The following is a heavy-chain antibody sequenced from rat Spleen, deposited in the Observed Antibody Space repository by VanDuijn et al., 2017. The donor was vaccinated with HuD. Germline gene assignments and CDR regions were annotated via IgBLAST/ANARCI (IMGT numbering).Heavy chain of an antibody. Sequence: QVQLKESGPGLVQPSQTLSLTCTVSGFSLSNYGVFWVRQPPGKGLEWMGVIWGNGNANYNSALKSRLSISRDTAKSQVFLKVNNLQTEDTAMYFCASPTWDLGRYWGQGVMVTVSS. CDR1: GFSLSNYG. CDR3: ASPTWDLGRY. D-gene: IGHD3-1*01. J-gene: IGHJ2*01. V-gene: IGHV2S61*01. CDR2: IWGNGNA.